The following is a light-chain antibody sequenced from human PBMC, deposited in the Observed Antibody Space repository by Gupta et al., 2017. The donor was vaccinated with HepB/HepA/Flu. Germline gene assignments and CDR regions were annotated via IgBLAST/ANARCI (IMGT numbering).Light chain of an antibody. CDR1: QSVRSRS. CDR2: DTS. V-gene: IGKV3-20*01. Sequence: EIVLTQSPGTLSMSPGETATLSCRASQSVRSRSLAWYQQKAGQAPRLLIYDTSNRSTGTPHRFSGSGSGTDFTLTISRLEPEDFAVYYCQHDGSSLKTFGQGTKVEIK. J-gene: IGKJ1*01. CDR3: QHDGSSLKT.